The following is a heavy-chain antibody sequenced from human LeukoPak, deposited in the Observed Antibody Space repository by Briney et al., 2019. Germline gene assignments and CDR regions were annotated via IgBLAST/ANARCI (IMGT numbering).Heavy chain of an antibody. Sequence: PSETLSLTCAVSGGSISSGGYSWSWIRHPPGKGLEWIGYIYHSGSTYYSPSLKSRVTISVDRSKNQFSLKLSSVTAADTAVYYCARLVAATGNFDYWGQGTLVTVSS. V-gene: IGHV4-30-2*01. CDR2: IYHSGST. CDR1: GGSISSGGYS. CDR3: ARLVAATGNFDY. J-gene: IGHJ4*02. D-gene: IGHD6-13*01.